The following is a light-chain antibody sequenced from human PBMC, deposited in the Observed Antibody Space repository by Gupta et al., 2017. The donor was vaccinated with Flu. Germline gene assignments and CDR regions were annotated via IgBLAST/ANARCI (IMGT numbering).Light chain of an antibody. CDR1: SSNIGANYD. J-gene: IGLJ3*02. V-gene: IGLV1-40*01. CDR3: YTSVNSIRGSWV. Sequence: QSVLTQPPSVSAAPGQRVTISCTGSSSNIGANYDVHWYQHFPGTAPKLLIHGNNNRPSGVPARFAGDNSGASESPVTNGRHADDEAYDYCYTSVNSIRGSWVFGGGTKLTVL. CDR2: GNN.